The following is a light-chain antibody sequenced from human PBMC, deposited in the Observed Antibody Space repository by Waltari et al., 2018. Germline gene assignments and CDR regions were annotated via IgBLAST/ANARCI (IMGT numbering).Light chain of an antibody. Sequence: QSVLTQPPSVYGAPGQRVTISCTGSSSNIGAGDDVHWFQQLPGTAPKLLIYLTGNRPSGVPDRFSGPKAGTSSTLAIAVLQAEDEADYYGQSYDSSLSGWVFGGGTKLTVL. CDR3: QSYDSSLSGWV. CDR1: SSNIGAGDD. CDR2: LTG. J-gene: IGLJ3*02. V-gene: IGLV1-40*01.